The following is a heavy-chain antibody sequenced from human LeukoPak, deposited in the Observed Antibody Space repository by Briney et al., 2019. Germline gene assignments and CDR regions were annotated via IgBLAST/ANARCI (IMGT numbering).Heavy chain of an antibody. CDR3: ALAMEWSHAFDI. V-gene: IGHV1-18*01. Sequence: GASLKVSCKASGYTFTSYGISWVRQAPGQGLEWMGWVSAYNGGTNYAQKFQGRVTMTTDTSTTTAYMEVRSLRSDDTAVYYCALAMEWSHAFDIWGQGTMVTVSS. J-gene: IGHJ3*02. CDR1: GYTFTSYG. D-gene: IGHD3-3*01. CDR2: VSAYNGGT.